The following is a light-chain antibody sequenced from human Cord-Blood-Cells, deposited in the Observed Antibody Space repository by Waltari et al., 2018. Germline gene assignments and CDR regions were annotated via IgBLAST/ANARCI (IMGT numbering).Light chain of an antibody. J-gene: IGLJ2*01. CDR1: KLGDKN. CDR2: QDS. Sequence: SYELTQPPSVSVSPGQTASITCSGDKLGDKNACWSQQKPGQSPVLVIYQDSKRPSGIPERFSGSNSGNTATLTISGTQAMDEADYYCQAWDSSTVVFGGGTKLTVL. V-gene: IGLV3-1*01. CDR3: QAWDSSTVV.